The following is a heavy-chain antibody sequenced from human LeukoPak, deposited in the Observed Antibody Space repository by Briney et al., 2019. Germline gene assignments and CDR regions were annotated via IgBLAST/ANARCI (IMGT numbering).Heavy chain of an antibody. J-gene: IGHJ5*02. D-gene: IGHD5-24*01. Sequence: PGGSLRLSCAASGFTFGSYAMSWVRQAPGKGLEWVSAISGSGGSTYYADSVKGRFTISRDNSKNTLYLQMNSLRAGDTAVYYCAKDPSTIIRNWFDPWGQGTLVTVSS. V-gene: IGHV3-23*01. CDR1: GFTFGSYA. CDR2: ISGSGGST. CDR3: AKDPSTIIRNWFDP.